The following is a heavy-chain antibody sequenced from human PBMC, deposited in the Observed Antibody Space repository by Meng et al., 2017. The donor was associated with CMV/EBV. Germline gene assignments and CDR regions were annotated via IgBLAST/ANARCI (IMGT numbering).Heavy chain of an antibody. CDR1: GFTFSTYG. CDR2: VQYDGINK. D-gene: IGHD3-16*01. Sequence: GGSLRLSCAASGFTFSTYGMHWVRQAPGKGLEWVAFVQYDGINKYYADSVKGRFTLSRDNSKSSLYLQMNSLRAEDTAVFYCARVEEWGWFGPWGQGTLVTVSS. J-gene: IGHJ5*02. CDR3: ARVEEWGWFGP. V-gene: IGHV3-30*02.